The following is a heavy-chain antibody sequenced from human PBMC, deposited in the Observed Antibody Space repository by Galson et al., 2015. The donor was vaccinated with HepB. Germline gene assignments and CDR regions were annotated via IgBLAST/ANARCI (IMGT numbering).Heavy chain of an antibody. Sequence: TLSLTCTVSGGSISSGDYYWSWIRQPPGKGLEWIGYIYYSGSTYYNPSLKSRVTISVDTSKNQFSLKLSSVTAADTAVYYCAIHVVSTLNAFDIWGQGTMVTVSS. V-gene: IGHV4-30-4*01. CDR3: AIHVVSTLNAFDI. CDR2: IYYSGST. CDR1: GGSISSGDYY. J-gene: IGHJ3*02. D-gene: IGHD5/OR15-5a*01.